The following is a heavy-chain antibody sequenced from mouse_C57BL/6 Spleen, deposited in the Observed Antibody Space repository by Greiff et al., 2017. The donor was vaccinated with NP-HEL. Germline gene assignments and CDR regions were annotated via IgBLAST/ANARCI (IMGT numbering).Heavy chain of an antibody. CDR1: GFSLTSYG. J-gene: IGHJ1*01. CDR3: ANWDWYFDV. V-gene: IGHV2-9*02. Sequence: QVQLKQSGPGLVAPSQSLSITCTVSGFSLTSYGVHWVRQPPGKGLEWLGVIWAGGSTNYNSALMSRLSISKDNSKSQVFLKMNSLQTDDTAMYYWANWDWYFDVWGAGTTVTVSS. CDR2: IWAGGST. D-gene: IGHD4-1*01.